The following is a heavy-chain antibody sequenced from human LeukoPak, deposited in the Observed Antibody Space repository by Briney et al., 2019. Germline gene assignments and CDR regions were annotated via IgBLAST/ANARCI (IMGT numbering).Heavy chain of an antibody. D-gene: IGHD2-2*01. CDR1: GFTFSGSA. Sequence: GGSLRLSCAASGFTFSGSAMHWVRQASGKGLEWVGRIRSKVNRYATAYAASVKGRFTISRDDSKNTAYLQMNSLKTEDTAVYYCTRRGNGPAATDFDYWGQGTLVTVSS. J-gene: IGHJ4*02. CDR2: IRSKVNRYAT. V-gene: IGHV3-73*01. CDR3: TRRGNGPAATDFDY.